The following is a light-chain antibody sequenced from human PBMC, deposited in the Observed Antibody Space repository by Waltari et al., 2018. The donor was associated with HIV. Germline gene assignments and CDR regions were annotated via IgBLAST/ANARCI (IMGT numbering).Light chain of an antibody. V-gene: IGKV3-20*01. Sequence: EIVLTQSPGTLSLSPGEGATLSCRASQSLPSNYLAWYLHKHGQAPRLLIYGASFRATGIPDRFSGSGSGTDFTLTISRLEPEDFATYFCQQYGSSATFGPGTKVDI. CDR2: GAS. CDR3: QQYGSSAT. J-gene: IGKJ3*01. CDR1: QSLPSNY.